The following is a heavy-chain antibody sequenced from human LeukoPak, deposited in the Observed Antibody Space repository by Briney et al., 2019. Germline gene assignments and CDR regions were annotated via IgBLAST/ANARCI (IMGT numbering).Heavy chain of an antibody. CDR2: TYPGDSNT. Sequence: GESLKISRKGSGYSFTDYWIGWVRQMPGKGLEWMGITYPGDSNTRYSQSFQGQVTISADKSISTAYLQWSSLKASDTAMYYCARRYSTDSIDSWGQGTLVTVSS. J-gene: IGHJ4*02. V-gene: IGHV5-51*01. CDR1: GYSFTDYW. D-gene: IGHD6-13*01. CDR3: ARRYSTDSIDS.